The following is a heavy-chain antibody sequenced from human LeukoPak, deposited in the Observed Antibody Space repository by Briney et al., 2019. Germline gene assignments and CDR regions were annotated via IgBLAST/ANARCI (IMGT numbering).Heavy chain of an antibody. Sequence: PSETLSLTCTVSGGSISSYYWSWIRQPPGKGLEWIGYIYYSGSTNYNPSLKSRVTISVDTSKNQFSLKLSSVTAADTAVYYCARVSFYYGSGSYYCSFDPWGQGTLVTVSS. D-gene: IGHD3-10*01. CDR1: GGSISSYY. CDR3: ARVSFYYGSGSYYCSFDP. V-gene: IGHV4-59*01. CDR2: IYYSGST. J-gene: IGHJ5*02.